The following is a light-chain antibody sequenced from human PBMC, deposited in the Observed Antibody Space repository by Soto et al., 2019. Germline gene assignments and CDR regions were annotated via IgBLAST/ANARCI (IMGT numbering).Light chain of an antibody. CDR2: GAS. CDR1: QSVSSSY. V-gene: IGKV3-20*01. CDR3: QQYGSPS. J-gene: IGKJ2*01. Sequence: EIVLTQSPGTLSLSPGERATLSCRASQSVSSSYLAWYQQKPGQAPRLLIYGASSRATGIPDRFSGSGSGTDFTLTISRMEREDCAVYYCQQYGSPSFGQGTKLEIK.